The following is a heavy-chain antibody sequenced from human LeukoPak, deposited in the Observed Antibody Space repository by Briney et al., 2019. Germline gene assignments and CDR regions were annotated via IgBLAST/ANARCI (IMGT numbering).Heavy chain of an antibody. Sequence: GGSLRLSCAASGFTFSSYAMSWVRQAPGKGLEWVSAISGSGGSTYYADSVKGRFTISRDNSKNTLYLQMNSLRAEDTAVYYCAKEGNDYDFSLRTDYWAREPWSPSPQ. CDR3: AKEGNDYDFSLRTDY. CDR2: ISGSGGST. D-gene: IGHD3-3*01. V-gene: IGHV3-23*01. J-gene: IGHJ4*02. CDR1: GFTFSSYA.